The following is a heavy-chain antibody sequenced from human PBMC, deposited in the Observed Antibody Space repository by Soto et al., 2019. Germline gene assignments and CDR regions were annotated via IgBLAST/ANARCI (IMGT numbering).Heavy chain of an antibody. V-gene: IGHV1-69*13. J-gene: IGHJ6*02. CDR1: GGTFSSYA. Sequence: SVKVSCKASGGTFSSYAISWVRQAPGQGLEWMGGIIPIFGTANYAQKFQGRVTITADESTSTAYMELSSLRSEDTAVYYCARHDCISSSCYYYYYYGMDVWGQGTTVSVSS. CDR2: IIPIFGTA. D-gene: IGHD2-2*01. CDR3: ARHDCISSSCYYYYYYGMDV.